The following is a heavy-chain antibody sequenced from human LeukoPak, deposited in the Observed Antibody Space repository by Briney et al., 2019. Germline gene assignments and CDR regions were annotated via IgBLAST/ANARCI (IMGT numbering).Heavy chain of an antibody. CDR2: INPSGGST. CDR1: GGTFSSYA. D-gene: IGHD2-2*01. Sequence: ASVKVSCKASGGTFSSYAVSWVRQAPGQGLEWMGIINPSGGSTSYAQKFQGRVTMTRDTSTSTVYMELSSLRSEDTAVYYCARDKVVPPYNWFDPWGQGTLVTVSS. V-gene: IGHV1-46*03. CDR3: ARDKVVPPYNWFDP. J-gene: IGHJ5*02.